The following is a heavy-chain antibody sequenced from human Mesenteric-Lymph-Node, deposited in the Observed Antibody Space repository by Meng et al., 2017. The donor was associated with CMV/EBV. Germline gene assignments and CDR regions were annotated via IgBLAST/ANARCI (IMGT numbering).Heavy chain of an antibody. CDR3: ARRRYDFWSGYIYGMDV. CDR2: IYYSGST. Sequence: SETLSLTCTVSGGSISSSYYWGWIRHPPGKGLEWIGTIYYSGSTYYNPSLKSRVTISVDTSKNHFSLNLSSVTAADTAVYYCARRRYDFWSGYIYGMDVWGQGTTVTVSS. CDR1: GGSISSSYY. D-gene: IGHD3-3*01. V-gene: IGHV4-39*07. J-gene: IGHJ6*02.